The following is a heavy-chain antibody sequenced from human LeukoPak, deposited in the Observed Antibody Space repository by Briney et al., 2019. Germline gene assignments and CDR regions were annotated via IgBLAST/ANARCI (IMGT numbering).Heavy chain of an antibody. CDR1: GGSFSGFY. D-gene: IGHD3-10*01. Sequence: PSETLSLTCAAYGGSFSGFYWSWIRQSPGKGLEWIGEINRSGVTNYSPSLKSRVTISADTSKNQFSLKVNSVTAADTAVYYCARGGTFGEPFSRSWGQGTLVTVSS. V-gene: IGHV4-34*01. CDR3: ARGGTFGEPFSRS. J-gene: IGHJ4*02. CDR2: INRSGVT.